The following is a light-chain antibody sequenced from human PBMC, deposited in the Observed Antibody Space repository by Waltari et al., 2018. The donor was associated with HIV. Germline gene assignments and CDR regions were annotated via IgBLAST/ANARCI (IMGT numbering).Light chain of an antibody. CDR1: ENLNTR. CDR2: DAS. CDR3: QRCDSPWT. V-gene: IGKV1-5*01. J-gene: IGKJ1*01. Sequence: DIQMTQSPSTVSASIGDRVTITCRSTENLNTRLAWYQQKPGKAPNLLIYDASTLESGVPSRLSSSGSGTEFTLTIVGLQPDDFATYYCQRCDSPWTFGQGTRVEI.